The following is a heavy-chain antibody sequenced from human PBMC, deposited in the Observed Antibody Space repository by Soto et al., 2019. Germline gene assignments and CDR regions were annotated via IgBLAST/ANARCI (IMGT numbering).Heavy chain of an antibody. V-gene: IGHV4-39*01. Sequence: SETLSLTCTVSGGSISSSSYYWGWVRQPPGKGLEWIGSIYYSGSTYYNPSLKSRVTISVDTSKNQFSLKLSSVTAADPAVYYCASRRGYCSSTSCYWGYYYYYGMDVWGQGTTVPVSS. CDR1: GGSISSSSYY. J-gene: IGHJ6*02. CDR2: IYYSGST. D-gene: IGHD2-2*01. CDR3: ASRRGYCSSTSCYWGYYYYYGMDV.